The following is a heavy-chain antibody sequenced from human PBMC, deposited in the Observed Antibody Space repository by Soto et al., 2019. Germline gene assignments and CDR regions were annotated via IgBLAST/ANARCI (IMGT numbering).Heavy chain of an antibody. V-gene: IGHV3-11*01. CDR2: ISSGGTTI. J-gene: IGHJ3*01. CDR3: ARVCPEDCDV. D-gene: IGHD2-21*01. Sequence: QVQLVESGGGSVKPGGSLRLSCAASGFTFSDYYMIWIRQAPGKGLEWISYISSGGTTIYDADSVKGRFTISSDNAKNSLYLQMNNLTAEDTALYYCARVCPEDCDVWGHGTMFTVSS. CDR1: GFTFSDYY.